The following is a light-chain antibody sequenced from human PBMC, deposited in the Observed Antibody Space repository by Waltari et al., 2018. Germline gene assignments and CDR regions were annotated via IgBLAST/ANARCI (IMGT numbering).Light chain of an antibody. J-gene: IGLJ3*02. CDR3: ALYMGSGIWV. V-gene: IGLV8-61*01. CDR1: AGSVSIHSS. Sequence: GNRHPPLSVSPQGNVTLTFALRAGSVSIHSSDSWYQQTPGQTPRTLVYKINTRSSGVPDRFSGSMLGNKAALTITGAQAEDESDYYFALYMGSGIWVFGGGTKLAVL. CDR2: KIN.